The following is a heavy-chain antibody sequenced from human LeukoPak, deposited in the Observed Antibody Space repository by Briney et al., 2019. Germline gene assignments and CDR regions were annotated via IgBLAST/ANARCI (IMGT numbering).Heavy chain of an antibody. CDR2: ISSSSSYI. J-gene: IGHJ4*02. CDR3: ARDLMGIAHRGAFYY. Sequence: GGSLRLSCAASGFTFSSYSMNWVRQAPGKGLEWVSSISSSSSYIYYADSVKGRFTISRDNAKNSLYLQMNGLRAEDTAVYYCARDLMGIAHRGAFYYWGQGTLVTVSS. CDR1: GFTFSSYS. D-gene: IGHD6-13*01. V-gene: IGHV3-21*01.